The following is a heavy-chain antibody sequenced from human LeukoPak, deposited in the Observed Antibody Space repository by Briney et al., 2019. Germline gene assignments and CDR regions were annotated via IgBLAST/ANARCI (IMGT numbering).Heavy chain of an antibody. V-gene: IGHV4-61*05. CDR1: GGSISSSSYY. J-gene: IGHJ4*02. CDR3: ARVGSYSFDH. D-gene: IGHD6-13*01. CDR2: IYYSGIT. Sequence: SETLSLTCTVSGGSISSSSYYWGWIRQPPGKGLEWIGYIYYSGITRYNPSLKSRVTISVDTSKNQFSLKLSSVTAADTAVYYCARVGSYSFDHWGQGTLVTVSA.